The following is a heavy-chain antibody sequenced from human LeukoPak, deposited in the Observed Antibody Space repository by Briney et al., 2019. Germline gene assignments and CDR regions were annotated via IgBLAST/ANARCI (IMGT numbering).Heavy chain of an antibody. CDR2: ISGSGGST. D-gene: IGHD5-18*01. J-gene: IGHJ4*02. Sequence: PGGSLRLSCAASGFTFSSYAMSWVRQAPGKGLERFSAISGSGGSTYYADSVKGRFTISRDNSKNTLYLRMNSLRAEDTAVYYCAKPGGQLWLLDYWGQGTLVTVSS. CDR1: GFTFSSYA. V-gene: IGHV3-23*01. CDR3: AKPGGQLWLLDY.